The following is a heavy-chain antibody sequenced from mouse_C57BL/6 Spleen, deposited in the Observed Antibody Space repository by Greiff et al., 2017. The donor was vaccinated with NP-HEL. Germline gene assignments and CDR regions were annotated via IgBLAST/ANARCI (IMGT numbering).Heavy chain of an antibody. V-gene: IGHV1-85*01. CDR3: ARGDYYGSSPWFAY. D-gene: IGHD1-1*01. J-gene: IGHJ3*01. Sequence: VQLKQSGPELVKPGASVKLSCKASGYTFTSYDINWVKQRPGQGLEWIGWIYPRDGSTKYNEKFKGKATLTVDTSSSTAYMELHSLTSEDSAVYFCARGDYYGSSPWFAYWGQGTLVTVSA. CDR2: IYPRDGST. CDR1: GYTFTSYD.